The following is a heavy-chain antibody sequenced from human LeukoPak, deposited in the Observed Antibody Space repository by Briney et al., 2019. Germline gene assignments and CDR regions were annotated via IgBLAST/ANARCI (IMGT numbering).Heavy chain of an antibody. D-gene: IGHD6-13*01. Sequence: GGSLRLSCAASGFTFSSYLMHWVRQAPGKGLVWVSHINSDESSTSYADSVKGRFTISRDNAKNTLYLLMNSLRAEDTALYYCAKGGYHSSWFSFGYWGQGTLVTVSS. CDR2: INSDESST. CDR1: GFTFSSYL. CDR3: AKGGYHSSWFSFGY. V-gene: IGHV3-74*01. J-gene: IGHJ4*02.